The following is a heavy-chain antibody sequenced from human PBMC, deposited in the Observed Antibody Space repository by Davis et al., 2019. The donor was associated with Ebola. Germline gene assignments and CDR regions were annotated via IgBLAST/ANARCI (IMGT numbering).Heavy chain of an antibody. CDR3: ASGEFVDF. CDR1: GYTFTDYL. CDR2: INPSIGNT. Sequence: ASVKVSCKASGYTFTDYLMHWVRQAPGQGLEWMGLINPSIGNTSLAQKFQGRVTLTRDTSTSTVHMDLSSLKSDDTAIYYCASGEFVDFWGQGTLVTVSS. J-gene: IGHJ4*02. D-gene: IGHD2/OR15-2a*01. V-gene: IGHV1-46*01.